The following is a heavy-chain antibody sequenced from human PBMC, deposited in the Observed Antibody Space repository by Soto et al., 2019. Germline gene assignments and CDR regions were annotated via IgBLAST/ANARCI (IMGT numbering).Heavy chain of an antibody. CDR3: ARRRHSSGWFYYFDY. Sequence: GESLKISCKGFGYSFTSYWIGWVRQMPGKGLEWMGIIYPGDSDTRYSPSFQGQVTISADKSISTAYLQWSSLKASDTAMYYCARRRHSSGWFYYFDYWGQGTLVTVSS. CDR1: GYSFTSYW. J-gene: IGHJ4*02. CDR2: IYPGDSDT. D-gene: IGHD6-19*01. V-gene: IGHV5-51*01.